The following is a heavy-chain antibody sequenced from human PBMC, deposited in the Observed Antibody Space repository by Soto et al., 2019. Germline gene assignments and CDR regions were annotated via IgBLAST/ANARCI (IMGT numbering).Heavy chain of an antibody. Sequence: GGSLRLSCAASGFTFSSYAMSWVRQAPGKGLEWVSAISGSGGSTYYADSVKGRFTISRDNSKNTLYLQMNSLRAEDTAVYYCAKDSTPSSIAAREGYYYYYYMDVWGKGTTVTVSS. CDR1: GFTFSSYA. V-gene: IGHV3-23*01. CDR3: AKDSTPSSIAAREGYYYYYYMDV. CDR2: ISGSGGST. J-gene: IGHJ6*03. D-gene: IGHD6-6*01.